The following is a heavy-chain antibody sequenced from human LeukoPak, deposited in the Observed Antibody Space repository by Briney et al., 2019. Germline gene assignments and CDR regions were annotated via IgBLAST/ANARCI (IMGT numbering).Heavy chain of an antibody. CDR3: ARQQQLGQRDY. V-gene: IGHV5-51*01. CDR1: GYSFSSHW. CDR2: IYPGDSDI. J-gene: IGHJ4*02. D-gene: IGHD6-13*01. Sequence: GESLKISCKGSGYSFSSHWIGWVRQMPGKGLEWMGIIYPGDSDIRYSPSFQGQVTISADKSISTAYLQWSSLKASDTAMYYCARQQQLGQRDYWGQGTLVTVSS.